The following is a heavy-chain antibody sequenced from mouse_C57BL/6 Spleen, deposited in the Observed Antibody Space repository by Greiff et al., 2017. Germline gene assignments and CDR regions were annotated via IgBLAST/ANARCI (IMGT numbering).Heavy chain of an antibody. V-gene: IGHV1-5*01. CDR2: IYPGNSDT. D-gene: IGHD2-3*01. CDR1: GYTFTSYW. CDR3: TSGYDGYYDFDY. Sequence: EVQLQQSGTVLARPGASVKMSCKTSGYTFTSYWMHWVKQRPGQGLEWIGAIYPGNSDTSYNQKFKGKAKLTAVTSASTAYMELSSLTNEDSAVYYCTSGYDGYYDFDYWGQGTTLTVSS. J-gene: IGHJ2*01.